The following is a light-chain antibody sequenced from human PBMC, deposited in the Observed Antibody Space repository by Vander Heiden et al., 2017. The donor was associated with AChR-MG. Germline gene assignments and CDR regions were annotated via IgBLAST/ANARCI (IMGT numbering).Light chain of an antibody. V-gene: IGLV3-1*01. CDR1: KLGDKY. Sequence: SYELTQPPSVSVSPGQTASITCSGDKLGDKYACWYQQKPDQSPVLVIYHDSKRPSGIPERFSGSNSGNTATLTISGTQAMDEADYYCQAWDSSTFYVFGTGTKVTVL. CDR3: QAWDSSTFYV. CDR2: HDS. J-gene: IGLJ1*01.